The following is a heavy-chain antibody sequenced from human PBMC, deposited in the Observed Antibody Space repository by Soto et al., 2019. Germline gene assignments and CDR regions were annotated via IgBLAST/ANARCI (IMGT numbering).Heavy chain of an antibody. CDR2: ISGSGGST. CDR1: GFTFSSYA. CDR3: AKGRIWGVAAAGPHKLLDAFDI. V-gene: IGHV3-23*01. D-gene: IGHD6-13*01. Sequence: GGSLRLSCAASGFTFSSYAMSWVRQAPGKGLEWVSAISGSGGSTYYADSVKGRFTISRDNSKNTLYLQMNSLRAEDTAVYYCAKGRIWGVAAAGPHKLLDAFDIWGQGTMVTVSS. J-gene: IGHJ3*02.